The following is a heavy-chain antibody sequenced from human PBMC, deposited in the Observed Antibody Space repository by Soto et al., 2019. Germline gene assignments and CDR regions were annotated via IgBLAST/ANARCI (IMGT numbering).Heavy chain of an antibody. V-gene: IGHV4-61*01. CDR3: ARQKSGLEFYTYVDP. J-gene: IGHJ5*02. CDR2: SSYSGST. CDR1: GDSVSRGTYY. Sequence: QVQLQESGPGLVKPSETLSLTCSVSGDSVSRGTYYWSLIRQSPERGLEWIAYSSYSGSTSYNPSFKSRATISVDTSKNQFSLRLRSLTAEDTAVYYCARQKSGLEFYTYVDPWGPGTLVTVSS. D-gene: IGHD3-3*01.